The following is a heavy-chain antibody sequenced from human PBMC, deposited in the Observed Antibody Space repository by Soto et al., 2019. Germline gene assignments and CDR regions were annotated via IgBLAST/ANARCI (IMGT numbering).Heavy chain of an antibody. CDR3: VSDGDVCSGSDCFRHFKH. CDR1: GYSIASGYY. D-gene: IGHD5-12*01. CDR2: IYHAGSV. J-gene: IGHJ1*01. Sequence: SETLSLTCAVSGYSIASGYYWAWIRQSPGKGLEWIGSIYHAGSVYYNPSLNSRVAVSLDTSKNHFSLKLTSVTAADTAIYYCVSDGDVCSGSDCFRHFKHWGRGTRVTVSS. V-gene: IGHV4-38-2*01.